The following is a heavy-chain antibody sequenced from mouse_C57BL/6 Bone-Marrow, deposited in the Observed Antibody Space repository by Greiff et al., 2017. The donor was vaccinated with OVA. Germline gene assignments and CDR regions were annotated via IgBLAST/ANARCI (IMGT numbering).Heavy chain of an antibody. CDR3: ARFYARAWFAY. D-gene: IGHD3-1*01. Sequence: EVKLVESGPGLVKPSQSLSLTCSVTGYSITSGYYWNWIRQFPGNKLEWMGYISYDGSNNYNPSLKNRISITRDTSKNQFFLKLNSVTTEDTATYYCARFYARAWFAYWGQGTLVTVSA. CDR1: GYSITSGYY. V-gene: IGHV3-6*01. CDR2: ISYDGSN. J-gene: IGHJ3*01.